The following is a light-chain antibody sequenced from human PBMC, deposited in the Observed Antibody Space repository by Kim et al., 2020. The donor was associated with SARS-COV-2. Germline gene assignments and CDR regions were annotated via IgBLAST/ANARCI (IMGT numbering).Light chain of an antibody. Sequence: SASVGYRVTLTWRASQNVANFLNWYQQSPGKAPQLRIYSASSLQSGVPSRFSGSGSVTDFTLTISSLHPEDFATYICQQSYFIPYTFGKGTKLEI. CDR1: QNVANF. CDR2: SAS. V-gene: IGKV1-39*01. CDR3: QQSYFIPYT. J-gene: IGKJ2*01.